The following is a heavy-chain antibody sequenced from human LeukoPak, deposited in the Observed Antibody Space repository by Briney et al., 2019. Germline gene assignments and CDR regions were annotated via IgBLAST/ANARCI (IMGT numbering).Heavy chain of an antibody. Sequence: SGTLSLTCTVSGGSVSSSTYYWGWIRQPPGKGLEWIGSIYYSGSTYYNPSLKSRVTISVDTSKNQFSLKLTSATAADTAVYYCARRMGYCSSTSCSPYYYGLDVWGQGTTVAVSS. CDR2: IYYSGST. J-gene: IGHJ6*02. CDR1: GGSVSSSTYY. D-gene: IGHD2-2*01. CDR3: ARRMGYCSSTSCSPYYYGLDV. V-gene: IGHV4-39*01.